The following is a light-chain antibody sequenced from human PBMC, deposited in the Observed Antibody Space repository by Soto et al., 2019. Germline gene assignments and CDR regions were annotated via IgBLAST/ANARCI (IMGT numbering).Light chain of an antibody. J-gene: IGLJ2*01. V-gene: IGLV2-14*01. CDR1: SSDVGGYNY. Sequence: QSVLTQPASVSGSPGQSITISCSGTSSDVGGYNYVSWYQHHPGKAPKLMIYEVSNRPSGVSNRFSGSKSGNTASLTISGLQADDEADYYCNSYTSSTTLLFGGGTKLTVL. CDR3: NSYTSSTTLL. CDR2: EVS.